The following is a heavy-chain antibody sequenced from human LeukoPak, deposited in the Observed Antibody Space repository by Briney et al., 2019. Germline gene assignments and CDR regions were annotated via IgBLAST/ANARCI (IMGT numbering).Heavy chain of an antibody. J-gene: IGHJ6*02. D-gene: IGHD2-2*01. CDR3: TTYAWDIVVVPAAPRYYYYGMDV. Sequence: PGGSLRLSCAASGFTFSNAWMSWVRQAPGKGLEWVDRIKSKTDGGTTDYAATVKGRFTISRDDSKNTLYLQMNSLKTEDTAVYYCTTYAWDIVVVPAAPRYYYYGMDVWGQGTTVTVSS. CDR2: IKSKTDGGTT. V-gene: IGHV3-15*01. CDR1: GFTFSNAW.